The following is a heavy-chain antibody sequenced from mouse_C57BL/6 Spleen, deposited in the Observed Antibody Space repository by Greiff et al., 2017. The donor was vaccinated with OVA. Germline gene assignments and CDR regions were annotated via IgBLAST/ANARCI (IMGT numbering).Heavy chain of an antibody. CDR1: GFNIKNTY. D-gene: IGHD1-1*01. Sequence: VQLQQSVAELVRPGASVKLSCTASGFNIKNTYMPWVKQRPEQGLEWIGRIDPANGNPKYAPKFQGKATITADTYSNTAYLQLSSLTSEDTAIYYCARVYYYGSSYKAMDYWGKGTSVTVSA. J-gene: IGHJ4*01. V-gene: IGHV14-3*01. CDR3: ARVYYYGSSYKAMDY. CDR2: IDPANGNP.